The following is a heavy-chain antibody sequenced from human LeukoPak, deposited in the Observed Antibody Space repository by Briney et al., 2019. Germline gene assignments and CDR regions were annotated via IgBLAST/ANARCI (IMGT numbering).Heavy chain of an antibody. CDR3: ARGSKDIVVVPAATGPWFDP. D-gene: IGHD2-2*01. V-gene: IGHV4-31*03. Sequence: PPETLSLTCTVSGGSISSGGYYWSWIRQHPGKGLEWIGYIYYSGSTYYNPSLKSRVTISVDTSKNQFSLKLSSVTAADTAVYYCARGSKDIVVVPAATGPWFDPWGQGTLVTVFS. CDR2: IYYSGST. CDR1: GGSISSGGYY. J-gene: IGHJ5*02.